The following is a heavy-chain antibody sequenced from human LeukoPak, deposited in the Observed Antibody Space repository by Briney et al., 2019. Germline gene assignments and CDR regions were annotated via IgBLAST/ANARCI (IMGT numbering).Heavy chain of an antibody. CDR3: ARDRGIGGYNWFDP. CDR2: INWNGGST. D-gene: IGHD3-10*01. Sequence: GGSLRLSCAASGFTFSSYAMSWVRQAPGKGLEWVSGINWNGGSTGYADSVKGRFTISRDNAKNSLYLQMNSLRAEDTALYHCARDRGIGGYNWFDPWGQGTLVTVSS. V-gene: IGHV3-20*01. J-gene: IGHJ5*02. CDR1: GFTFSSYA.